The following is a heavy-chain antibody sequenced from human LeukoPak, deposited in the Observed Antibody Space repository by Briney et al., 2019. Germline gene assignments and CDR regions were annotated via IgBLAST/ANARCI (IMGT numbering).Heavy chain of an antibody. CDR3: ATDYGDYEPIDY. Sequence: PGRPLRLSCTASGVTLSNYAMHWVHRPPGRGLEWVAVISFDGTNKYYGDSVEGRFSVSRDNSKNTLYLQMNSLRPDDTAMYYCATDYGDYEPIDYWGQGTLVTVSS. V-gene: IGHV3-30*04. CDR2: ISFDGTNK. CDR1: GVTLSNYA. D-gene: IGHD4-17*01. J-gene: IGHJ4*02.